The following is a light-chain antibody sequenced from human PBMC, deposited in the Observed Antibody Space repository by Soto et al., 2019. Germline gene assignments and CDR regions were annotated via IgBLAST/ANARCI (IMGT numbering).Light chain of an antibody. J-gene: IGLJ2*01. CDR3: SSYTSTTTPVV. Sequence: QSALTQPASVSGSPGQSITISCTGTSSDVGGYKYVSWYQQHPGKAPKLMIYEVTNRPSGVSNRFSGSKSGNTASLTISGLQAEDEDDYFCSSYTSTTTPVVFGGGTKLTVL. CDR2: EVT. V-gene: IGLV2-14*01. CDR1: SSDVGGYKY.